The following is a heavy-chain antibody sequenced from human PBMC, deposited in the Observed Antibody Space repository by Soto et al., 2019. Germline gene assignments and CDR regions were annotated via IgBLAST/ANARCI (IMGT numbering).Heavy chain of an antibody. V-gene: IGHV4-31*03. Sequence: QVQLQESGPGLVKPSQTLSLTCTVSGGSISSGGYYWSWIRQHPGKGLEWIGYIYYSGSTYYNPSLQRRVTLSVDPSKNQFSLKLSSVTAADTAVYFCARDLQYRRLFYGMDVWGQGTTVTVSS. J-gene: IGHJ6*02. CDR1: GGSISSGGYY. CDR3: ARDLQYRRLFYGMDV. D-gene: IGHD1-1*01. CDR2: IYYSGST.